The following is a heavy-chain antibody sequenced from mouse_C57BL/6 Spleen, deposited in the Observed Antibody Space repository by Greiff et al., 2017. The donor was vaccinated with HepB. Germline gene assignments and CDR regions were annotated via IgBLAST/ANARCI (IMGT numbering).Heavy chain of an antibody. Sequence: QVQLQQSGPELVKPGASVKISCKASGYAFRSSWMNWVKQRPGKGLEWIGRIYPGDGDTNYNGKFKGKATLTSDKSSSTAYMQLSSLTSEDSAVDFCARDYYYYGSSYDFDYWGQGTTLTVSS. CDR3: ARDYYYYGSSYDFDY. D-gene: IGHD1-1*01. CDR2: IYPGDGDT. CDR1: GYAFRSSW. V-gene: IGHV1-82*01. J-gene: IGHJ2*01.